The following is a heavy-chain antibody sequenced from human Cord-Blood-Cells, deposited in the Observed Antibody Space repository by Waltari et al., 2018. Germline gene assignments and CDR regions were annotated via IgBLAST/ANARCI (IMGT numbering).Heavy chain of an antibody. J-gene: IGHJ6*03. Sequence: QVQLQESGPGLVKPSETLSLTCTVSGSSISSGYYWGWSRQPPGKGLEWIGSIYHSGYTYYNPSLKSRVTISVDTAKNQFSLKLSSVTAADAAVYYCARVNYMDVWGKGTTVTVSS. CDR2: IYHSGYT. V-gene: IGHV4-38-2*02. CDR3: ARVNYMDV. CDR1: GSSISSGYY.